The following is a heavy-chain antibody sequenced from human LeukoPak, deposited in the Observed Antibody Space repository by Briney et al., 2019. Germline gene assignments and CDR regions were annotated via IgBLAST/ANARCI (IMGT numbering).Heavy chain of an antibody. CDR3: ARHLPDIAARPVYYYYYYMDV. CDR1: GYSFTSYW. J-gene: IGHJ6*03. Sequence: GESLKISCKGSGYSFTSYWIGWVRQMPGKGLEWMGIIYPGDSDTRYSPSFQGQVTISADKSISTAYLQWSSLKASDTAMYYRARHLPDIAARPVYYYYYYMDVWGKGTTVTVSS. V-gene: IGHV5-51*01. D-gene: IGHD6-6*01. CDR2: IYPGDSDT.